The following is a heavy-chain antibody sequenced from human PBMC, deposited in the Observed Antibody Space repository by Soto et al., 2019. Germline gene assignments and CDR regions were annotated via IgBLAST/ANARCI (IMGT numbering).Heavy chain of an antibody. CDR1: GFTFSDYY. D-gene: IGHD1-1*01. Sequence: GGSLRLSCEGSGFTFSDYYISWIRQAPGKGLEWISYSSNSGTFSRYADSVKGRFSISRDNTKNLLYLQMNSLRAEDTAVYYCARSGDNYNRLDYWGXGTPVTVSS. J-gene: IGHJ4*02. CDR2: SSNSGTFS. CDR3: ARSGDNYNRLDY. V-gene: IGHV3-11*06.